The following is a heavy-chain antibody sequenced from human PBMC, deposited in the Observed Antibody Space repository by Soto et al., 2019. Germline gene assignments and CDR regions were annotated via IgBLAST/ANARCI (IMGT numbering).Heavy chain of an antibody. CDR3: ANFGSSSQFLSIDY. CDR1: GFTFSSYA. Sequence: GGSLRLSCAASGFTFSSYAMSWVRQAPGKGLEWVSAISGSGGSTYYAYSVKGRFTISTDNSKNTLYLQMNSLRAEDTAVYYCANFGSSSQFLSIDYWGQGTLVTVSS. J-gene: IGHJ4*02. CDR2: ISGSGGST. D-gene: IGHD6-13*01. V-gene: IGHV3-23*01.